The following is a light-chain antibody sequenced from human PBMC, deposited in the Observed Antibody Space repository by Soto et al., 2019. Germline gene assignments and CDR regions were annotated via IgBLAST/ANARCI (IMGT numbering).Light chain of an antibody. Sequence: IQMTQSPSTLSASVGDRVTITCRASQSISSWLAWYQQKPGKAPKLLIYKASSLESGVPSRFSGSGSGTEFTLTISSLQPDDFATYYCKQYNSSTWTFGQGTKVDIK. CDR3: KQYNSSTWT. CDR1: QSISSW. J-gene: IGKJ1*01. CDR2: KAS. V-gene: IGKV1-5*03.